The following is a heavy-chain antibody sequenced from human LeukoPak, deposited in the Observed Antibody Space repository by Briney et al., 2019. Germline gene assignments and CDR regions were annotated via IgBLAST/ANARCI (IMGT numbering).Heavy chain of an antibody. V-gene: IGHV3-48*04. CDR2: ISSSSSTI. CDR1: GFTFSSYS. CDR3: ARGYCSGGSCYWGMPDV. Sequence: GGSLRLSCAASGFTFSSYSMNWVRQAPGKGLEWVSYISSSSSTIYYADSVKGRFTISRDNAKNSLYLHMNSLRAEDTAVYYCARGYCSGGSCYWGMPDVWGQGTTVTVSS. J-gene: IGHJ6*02. D-gene: IGHD2-15*01.